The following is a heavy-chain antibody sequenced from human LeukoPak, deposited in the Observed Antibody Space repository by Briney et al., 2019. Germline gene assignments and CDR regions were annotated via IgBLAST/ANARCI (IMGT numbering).Heavy chain of an antibody. CDR3: ARKDAYNREDAFDI. V-gene: IGHV4-59*01. J-gene: IGHJ3*02. Sequence: PSETLSLTCTASGGSISTYYWTWLRQPPGKGLQWIGYIYYSGSTNYNPSLKSRVNISVDTSKNQFSLKLSSVTAADTAVYYCARKDAYNREDAFDIWGQGTRVTVSS. CDR1: GGSISTYY. CDR2: IYYSGST. D-gene: IGHD5-24*01.